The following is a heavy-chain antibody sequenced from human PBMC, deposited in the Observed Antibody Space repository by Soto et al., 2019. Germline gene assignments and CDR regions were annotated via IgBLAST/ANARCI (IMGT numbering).Heavy chain of an antibody. D-gene: IGHD3-3*01. CDR1: GYTFTSYG. J-gene: IGHJ5*02. V-gene: IGHV1-18*01. CDR3: ARDRGPYDFWSGYYLET. Sequence: QVQLVQSGAEVKKPGASVKVSCKASGYTFTSYGISWVRQAPGQGLEWMGWISAYNGNTNYAQKLQGRVTMTTDTSTIPDYMELRSLRSDDTAVYYCARDRGPYDFWSGYYLETWGQGTLVTVSS. CDR2: ISAYNGNT.